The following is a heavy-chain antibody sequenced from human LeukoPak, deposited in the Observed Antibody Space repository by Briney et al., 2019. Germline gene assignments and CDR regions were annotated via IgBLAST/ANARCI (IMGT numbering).Heavy chain of an antibody. CDR1: GYTFTSYD. V-gene: IGHV1-8*01. Sequence: ASVKVSCKASGYTFTSYDINWVRQATGQGLEWMGWMNPNSGNTGYAQKFQGRVTMTRNTSISTAYMELSSLRSEDTAVYYCAGRLYGSGSSDYYGMDVWGQRTTVTVSS. CDR3: AGRLYGSGSSDYYGMDV. D-gene: IGHD3-10*01. J-gene: IGHJ6*02. CDR2: MNPNSGNT.